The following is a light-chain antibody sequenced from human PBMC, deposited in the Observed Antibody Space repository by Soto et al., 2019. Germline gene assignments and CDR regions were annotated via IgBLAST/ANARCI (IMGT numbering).Light chain of an antibody. CDR3: QQYYDWPRT. Sequence: ETVMTQSPVTLSVSPGERVTLSCRASQGIISNLAWYQQKRGQAPRVLIYGASTRATGVPDRFSGCGSGTEFTLTSTSLQSEDSAIYYCQQYYDWPRTFGQGTNVEIK. CDR1: QGIISN. V-gene: IGKV3-15*01. J-gene: IGKJ1*01. CDR2: GAS.